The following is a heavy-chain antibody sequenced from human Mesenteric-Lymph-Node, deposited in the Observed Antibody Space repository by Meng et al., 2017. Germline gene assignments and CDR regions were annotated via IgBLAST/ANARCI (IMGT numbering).Heavy chain of an antibody. V-gene: IGHV1-46*01. CDR1: GYTFTSYY. D-gene: IGHD2-2*01. CDR3: ARQGGGDIVVVPAAVRYGMDV. Sequence: ASVTVSCKASGYTFTSYYMHWVRQAPGHGLEGMGIINPSGGSTSYAQKFQGRVTMTRDTSTSTVYMDLSSLRSEDTAGYYCARQGGGDIVVVPAAVRYGMDVWGQGTTVTVSS. CDR2: INPSGGST. J-gene: IGHJ6*02.